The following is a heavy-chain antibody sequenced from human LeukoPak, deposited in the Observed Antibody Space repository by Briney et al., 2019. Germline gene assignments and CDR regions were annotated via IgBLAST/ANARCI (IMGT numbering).Heavy chain of an antibody. CDR1: GFTFTNYW. Sequence: PGGSLRLSCAASGFTFTNYWLTWVRQAPGKGLQWVANIKQDGSEKYYVDSVKGRFTISRDNAKNSLYLQMNSLRAEDTAVYYCAREAVVTRGPGVFDIWGQGTMVTVSS. CDR2: IKQDGSEK. J-gene: IGHJ3*02. V-gene: IGHV3-7*01. D-gene: IGHD4-23*01. CDR3: AREAVVTRGPGVFDI.